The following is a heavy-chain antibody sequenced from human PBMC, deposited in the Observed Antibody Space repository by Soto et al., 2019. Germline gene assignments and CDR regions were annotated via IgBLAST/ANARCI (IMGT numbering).Heavy chain of an antibody. D-gene: IGHD4-17*01. Sequence: QVQQVQSGAEVRKPGSSVKVSCEASGGSFNNYVISWLRQAPGQGLEWMGGIIPNYEAANYAQKFRGRLTITADKATNTAYMELNSLRPEDTATYYCARYWNAGTLYGAFDIWGQGTTVIVS. CDR1: GGSFNNYV. V-gene: IGHV1-69*06. J-gene: IGHJ3*02. CDR2: IIPNYEAA. CDR3: ARYWNAGTLYGAFDI.